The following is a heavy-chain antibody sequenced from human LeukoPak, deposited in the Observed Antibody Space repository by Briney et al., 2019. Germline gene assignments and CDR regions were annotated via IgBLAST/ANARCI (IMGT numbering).Heavy chain of an antibody. V-gene: IGHV1-69*05. CDR3: ARDFGSGVFDP. CDR2: FNPIFGSA. J-gene: IGHJ5*02. CDR1: GDFFGTYG. Sequence: ASVKVSCKASGDFFGTYGITWVRQAPGEGLEWMGGFNPIFGSAQYAQKFQGRVTITMDVSARTVYMELSSLRSEDTTIYYCARDFGSGVFDPWGQGTLVTVSS. D-gene: IGHD3-10*01.